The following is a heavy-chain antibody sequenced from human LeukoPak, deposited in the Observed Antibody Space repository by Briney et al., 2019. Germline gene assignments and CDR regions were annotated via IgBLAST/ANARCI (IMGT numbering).Heavy chain of an antibody. D-gene: IGHD2-15*01. CDR3: ARDPRTKYCSGGSCYSFYFDY. CDR2: INPSGGST. V-gene: IGHV1-46*01. J-gene: IGHJ4*02. CDR1: GYTFTSYY. Sequence: ASVKVSCKASGYTFTSYYMHRVRQAPGQGLEWMGIINPSGGSTSYAQKFQGRVTMTRDTSTSTVYMELSSLRSEDTAVYYCARDPRTKYCSGGSCYSFYFDYWGQGTLVTVSS.